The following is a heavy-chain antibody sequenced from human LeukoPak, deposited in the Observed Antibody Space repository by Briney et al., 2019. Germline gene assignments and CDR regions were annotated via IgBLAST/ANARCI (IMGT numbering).Heavy chain of an antibody. CDR1: GGSISSSSYY. CDR2: IYYSGST. J-gene: IGHJ5*02. D-gene: IGHD3-3*01. CDR3: ARHGSPGDFWSGYYTGS. V-gene: IGHV4-39*01. Sequence: PSETLSLTCTVSGGSISSSSYYWGWIRQPPGKGLEWIGSIYYSGSTYYNPSLKSRVTISVDTSKNQFSLKLSSVTAADTAVYYCARHGSPGDFWSGYYTGSWGQGTLVTVSS.